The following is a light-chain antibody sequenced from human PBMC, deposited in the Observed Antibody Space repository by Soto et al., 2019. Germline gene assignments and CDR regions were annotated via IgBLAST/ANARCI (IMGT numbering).Light chain of an antibody. CDR2: AAY. CDR1: QRISTH. CDR3: KKSYSTPRT. J-gene: IGKJ1*01. Sequence: DIQMTQSPSYLSTSVGDSVTLTCRASQRISTHLNWYQQKPGKANNLLIYAAYNLQSGLPSRFSGSGSGTDFTLTISSLQPEDFATYYCKKSYSTPRTFGKGNKVDIK. V-gene: IGKV1-39*01.